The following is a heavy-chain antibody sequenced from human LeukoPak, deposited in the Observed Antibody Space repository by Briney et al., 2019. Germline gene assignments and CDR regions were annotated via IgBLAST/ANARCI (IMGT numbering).Heavy chain of an antibody. Sequence: PSQTLSLTCTVSGGSISSGSYYWSWIRQPAGKGLEWIGRIYTSGSTNYNPSLKSRVTISVDTSKDQFSLKLGSVTAADTAVYYCACCGRAGRWLRVDQWGQGTLVTVSS. CDR3: ACCGRAGRWLRVDQ. V-gene: IGHV4-61*02. CDR2: IYTSGST. J-gene: IGHJ4*02. D-gene: IGHD5-12*01. CDR1: GGSISSGSYY.